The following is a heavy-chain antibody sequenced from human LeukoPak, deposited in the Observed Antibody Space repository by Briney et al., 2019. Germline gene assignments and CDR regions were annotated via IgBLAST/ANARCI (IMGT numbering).Heavy chain of an antibody. J-gene: IGHJ4*02. Sequence: PSDTLSLTCTVSGGSISSGGYYWSWLRQHPGKGLEWVGYIYYSGSTYYNPSLKSRVTISVDTSKNQFSLKLSSGTAADTAVYYCARDSNGSGSSGYYFDYWGQGSLVTVSS. CDR1: GGSISSGGYY. CDR3: ARDSNGSGSSGYYFDY. V-gene: IGHV4-31*03. CDR2: IYYSGST. D-gene: IGHD3-10*01.